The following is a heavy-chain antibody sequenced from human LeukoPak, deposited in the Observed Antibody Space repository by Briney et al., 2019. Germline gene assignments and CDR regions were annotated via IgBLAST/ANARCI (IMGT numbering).Heavy chain of an antibody. CDR3: ARDLSYSGSYLGDY. D-gene: IGHD1-26*01. V-gene: IGHV3-53*01. CDR2: IYSGGST. CDR1: GFTVSSNY. J-gene: IGHJ4*02. Sequence: PGGSLRLSCAASGFTVSSNYMSWVRQAPGKGLEWVSVIYSGGSTYYADSVKGRFTISRDNSKNTLYLQMNSLRAEDTAVYYCARDLSYSGSYLGDYWGQGTLVTVSS.